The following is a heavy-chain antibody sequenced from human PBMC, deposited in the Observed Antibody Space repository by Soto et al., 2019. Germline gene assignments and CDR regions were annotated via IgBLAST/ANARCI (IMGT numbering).Heavy chain of an antibody. CDR1: GFTFSTYS. D-gene: IGHD2-8*01. J-gene: IGHJ4*02. Sequence: EVQLVESGGGLVQPGGSLRLSCAASGFTFSTYSMHWVRQAPGKGLEWVSYISSSSTTIYSADSVKGRFTISRDDAKNSLYLQMNSLRDEDTAVYYCARDRLGVGYYFDYWGQGTLFTVSS. CDR2: ISSSSTTI. V-gene: IGHV3-48*02. CDR3: ARDRLGVGYYFDY.